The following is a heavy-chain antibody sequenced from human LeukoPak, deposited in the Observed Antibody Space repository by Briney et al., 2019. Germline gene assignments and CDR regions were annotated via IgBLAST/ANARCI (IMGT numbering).Heavy chain of an antibody. V-gene: IGHV4-59*11. CDR1: GGVNSRHY. J-gene: IGHJ4*02. Sequence: PSETLSLTCNDSGGVNSRHYWTWLRQPPGKGLEWIGYIYLSENTNYNPTLRSRVSMSVDTSKSQFSLNLRSVTAADTAVYYCARELNYFDSSGYPGPSYFDYWGPGALVTVSS. CDR3: ARELNYFDSSGYPGPSYFDY. D-gene: IGHD3-22*01. CDR2: IYLSENT.